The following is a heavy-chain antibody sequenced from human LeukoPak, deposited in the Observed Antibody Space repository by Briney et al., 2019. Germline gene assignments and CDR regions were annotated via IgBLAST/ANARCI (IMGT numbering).Heavy chain of an antibody. CDR2: IRYDGSNK. V-gene: IGHV3-30*02. CDR3: AREGLDCGGDCPRGAFEI. Sequence: PGGSLRLSCAASGFTFSSYGMHWVRQAPGKGLEWVAFIRYDGSNKYYADSVKGRFTISRDNSKNTLYLQMNSPRAEDTAVYYCAREGLDCGGDCPRGAFEIWGQGTMVTVSS. J-gene: IGHJ3*02. CDR1: GFTFSSYG. D-gene: IGHD2-21*01.